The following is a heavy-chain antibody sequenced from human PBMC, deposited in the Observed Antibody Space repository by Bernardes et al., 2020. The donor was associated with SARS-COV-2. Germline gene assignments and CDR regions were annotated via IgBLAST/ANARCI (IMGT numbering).Heavy chain of an antibody. J-gene: IGHJ3*02. CDR1: GFTFSSYS. CDR3: ARSLPVRYHDAFDI. CDR2: ISSSSYI. D-gene: IGHD1-26*01. Sequence: GGSLRLCCAASGFTFSSYSMNWVRQAPGKGLEWVSSISSSSYIYYADSVKGRFTISRDNAKNSLYLQMNSLRAEDTAVYYCARSLPVRYHDAFDIWGQGTMVTVSS. V-gene: IGHV3-21*01.